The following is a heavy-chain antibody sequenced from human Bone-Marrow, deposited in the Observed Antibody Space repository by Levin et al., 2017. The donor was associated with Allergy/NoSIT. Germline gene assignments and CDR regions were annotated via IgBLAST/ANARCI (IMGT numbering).Heavy chain of an antibody. J-gene: IGHJ6*02. D-gene: IGHD2-8*01. Sequence: GGSLRLSCAVSGFTLNNAWINWVRQAPGKGLEWVGRFKGKTDGGTTDYAAPVKGRFTISRDDSKNMLYLQMNSLKTEDTAVYYCSTVRYCTSGVCYARFYYYYGTDVWGQGTTVTVSS. CDR1: GFTLNNAW. V-gene: IGHV3-15*07. CDR3: STVRYCTSGVCYARFYYYYGTDV. CDR2: FKGKTDGGTT.